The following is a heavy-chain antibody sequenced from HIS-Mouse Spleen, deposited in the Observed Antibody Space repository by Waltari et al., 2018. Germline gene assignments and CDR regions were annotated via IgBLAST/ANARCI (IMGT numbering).Heavy chain of an antibody. CDR3: ARGHDYSNYFDY. Sequence: QVQLVQSGAEVKKPGASVKVSCKASGYTFTSYDINWVRQATGQGLEWMRWINPKSSNTGYAQKFQGRVTMTRNTSISTAYMELSSLRSEDTAVYYCARGHDYSNYFDYWGQGTLVTVSS. CDR2: INPKSSNT. CDR1: GYTFTSYD. D-gene: IGHD4-4*01. V-gene: IGHV1-8*01. J-gene: IGHJ4*02.